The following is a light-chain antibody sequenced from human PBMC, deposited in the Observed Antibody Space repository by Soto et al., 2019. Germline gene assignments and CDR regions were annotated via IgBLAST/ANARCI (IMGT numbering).Light chain of an antibody. CDR3: QQYNNWPWT. Sequence: IVMTQSLATLSVSPGGRATLSCRAGQRISDTLAWYQQKPGQAPRLLIHGASTRATGFPARFSGSGSGTDFTLTISSLQSEDFAVYYCQQYNNWPWTFGQGTKVEIK. CDR2: GAS. J-gene: IGKJ1*01. CDR1: QRISDT. V-gene: IGKV3-15*01.